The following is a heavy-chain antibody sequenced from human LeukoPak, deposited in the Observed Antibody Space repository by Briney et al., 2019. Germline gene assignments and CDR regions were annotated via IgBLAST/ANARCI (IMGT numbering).Heavy chain of an antibody. D-gene: IGHD3-22*01. Sequence: SETLSLTCTVSGGSISTYYWSWIRQAQGAGMQWLGYVYTTTTNYNSSLKRRVTISADTSKNQFSLRLSSVSAADAAVYYCARRNIRGYNSFNIWGQGTMVTVSS. J-gene: IGHJ3*02. CDR1: GGSISTYY. V-gene: IGHV4-4*08. CDR3: ARRNIRGYNSFNI. CDR2: VYTTTT.